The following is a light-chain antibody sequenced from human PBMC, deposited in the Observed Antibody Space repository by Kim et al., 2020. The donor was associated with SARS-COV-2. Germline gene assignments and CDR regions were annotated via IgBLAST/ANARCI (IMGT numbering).Light chain of an antibody. Sequence: FLLPPPHSVSESPGKTVTISCTGSSGSIASNYVQWYQQRPGSAPTTVIYEDNQRPSGVPDRFSGSIDSSSNSASLTISGLKTEDEADYYCQSYDSSNHVVFGGGTQLTVL. CDR2: EDN. CDR1: SGSIASNY. CDR3: QSYDSSNHVV. J-gene: IGLJ2*01. V-gene: IGLV6-57*02.